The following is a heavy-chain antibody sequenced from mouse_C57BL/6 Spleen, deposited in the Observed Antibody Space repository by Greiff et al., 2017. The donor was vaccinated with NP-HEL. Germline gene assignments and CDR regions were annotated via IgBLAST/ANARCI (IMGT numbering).Heavy chain of an antibody. CDR1: GFTFSNYW. J-gene: IGHJ1*03. CDR3: TGLYHPLWGYFDV. D-gene: IGHD2-12*01. CDR2: IRLKSDNYAT. Sequence: EVKLVESGGGLVQPGGSMKLSCVASGFTFSNYWMNWVRQSPEKGLEWVAQIRLKSDNYATLYAESVKGRFTISRDDSKSSVYLQMNNLRAEDTGIYYCTGLYHPLWGYFDVWGTGTTVTVSS. V-gene: IGHV6-3*01.